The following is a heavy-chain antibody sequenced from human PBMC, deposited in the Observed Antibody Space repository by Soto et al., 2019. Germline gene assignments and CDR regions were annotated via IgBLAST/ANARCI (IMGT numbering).Heavy chain of an antibody. J-gene: IGHJ4*02. CDR3: AKDGRHCSGGSCPQGH. CDR2: INPISGGT. Sequence: ASVKVSCKTSGYTFTGHHIHWVRQAPGQGLEWMGWINPISGGTKYREKFQGRVSITRGKSSSTAYVELSSLTSDDSAVYYCAKDGRHCSGGSCPQGHWGQGTLVTVSS. V-gene: IGHV1-2*02. D-gene: IGHD2-15*01. CDR1: GYTFTGHH.